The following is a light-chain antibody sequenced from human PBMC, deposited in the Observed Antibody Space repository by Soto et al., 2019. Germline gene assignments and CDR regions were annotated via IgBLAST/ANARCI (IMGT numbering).Light chain of an antibody. CDR2: GAS. CDR1: QSVITSY. CDR3: QLYGNSLAIT. Sequence: EIVLTQSPGTLSLSPGERASLSCRASQSVITSYLAWYQQKPGQAPRLLFYGASSRATGIPDRFSGSGSGTDFTLTISRLEPEDFAVYYCQLYGNSLAITFGQGTRLEIK. V-gene: IGKV3-20*01. J-gene: IGKJ5*01.